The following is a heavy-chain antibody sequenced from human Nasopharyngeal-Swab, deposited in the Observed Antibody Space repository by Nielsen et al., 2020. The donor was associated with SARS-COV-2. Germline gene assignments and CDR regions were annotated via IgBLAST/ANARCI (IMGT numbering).Heavy chain of an antibody. CDR3: ARERGGGYGDY. CDR1: GFPFIPYP. Sequence: GESLKISFAPSGFPFIPYPLPWFPQPPGKGLDWFSSFPSGNSVQYADSVRGRFTISRDNAKNSLYLQMNSLTAEDTAVYYCARERGGGYGDYWGQGTLVTVSS. V-gene: IGHV3-69-1*01. D-gene: IGHD5-12*01. J-gene: IGHJ4*02. CDR2: FPSGNSV.